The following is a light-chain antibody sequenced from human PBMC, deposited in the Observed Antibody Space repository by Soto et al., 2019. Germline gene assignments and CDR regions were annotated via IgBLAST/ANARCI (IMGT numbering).Light chain of an antibody. V-gene: IGLV7-46*01. CDR2: DTN. Sequence: QAVVTQEPSLTVSPGGTVTLTCASSTGAVATGQYPYWFQQKPGQAPRTLIYDTNNRHSWTPGRFSGSLLGGKAALTLSAALPEDEADYHCSLSYSGVRVFGGGTKVTVL. CDR1: TGAVATGQY. J-gene: IGLJ2*01. CDR3: SLSYSGVRV.